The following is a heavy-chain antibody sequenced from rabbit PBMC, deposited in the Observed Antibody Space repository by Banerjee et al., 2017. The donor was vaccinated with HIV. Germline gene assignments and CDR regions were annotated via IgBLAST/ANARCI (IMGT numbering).Heavy chain of an antibody. CDR3: ARTTMTMVIANL. CDR2: IYVGSSGST. D-gene: IGHD2-1*01. J-gene: IGHJ4*01. Sequence: QEQLEESGGGLVQPEGSLTLTCTASGFDFSSSDFMCWVRQAPGKGLEWIGCIYVGSSGSTYYASWAKGRFTISKTSSTTVTLQMTSLTVADTATYFCARTTMTMVIANLWGPGTLVTVS. CDR1: GFDFSSSDF. V-gene: IGHV1S45*01.